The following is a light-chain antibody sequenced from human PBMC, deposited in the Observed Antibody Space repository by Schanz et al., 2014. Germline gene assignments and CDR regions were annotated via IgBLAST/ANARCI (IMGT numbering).Light chain of an antibody. V-gene: IGKV1-33*01. CDR3: QQYDEFPRA. Sequence: DIQMTQSPSSLSASVGDRVTITCQASQDIRNYLSWYQQKPGKAPKLLIYDASNLETGVPSRFSGSGSGTDFSFTISSLQPEDIATYYCQQYDEFPRAFGQGTKLDIK. CDR1: QDIRNY. J-gene: IGKJ2*01. CDR2: DAS.